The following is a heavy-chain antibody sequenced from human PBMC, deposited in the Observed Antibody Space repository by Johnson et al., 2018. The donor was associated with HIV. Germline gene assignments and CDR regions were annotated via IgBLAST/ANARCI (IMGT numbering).Heavy chain of an antibody. CDR1: GFTFSSYA. Sequence: QVQLVESGGGVVRPGGSLRLSCAASGFTFSSYAMHWVRQAPGKGLEWVAVISYDGSNKYYADSVKGRFTISRDNSKNTLYLQLNSLRAEDTAVYYCVRDRGGSGYSGYLGDAFDIWGQGTMVTVSS. J-gene: IGHJ3*02. CDR3: VRDRGGSGYSGYLGDAFDI. V-gene: IGHV3-30*04. CDR2: ISYDGSNK. D-gene: IGHD5-12*01.